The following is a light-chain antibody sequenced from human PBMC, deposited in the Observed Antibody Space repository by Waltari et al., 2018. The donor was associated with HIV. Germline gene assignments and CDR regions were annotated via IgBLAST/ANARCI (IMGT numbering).Light chain of an antibody. CDR2: DVS. J-gene: IGLJ3*02. CDR1: RSDGGGYNF. Sequence: QSALTQPASVSGSPGQSITIPCTGTRSDGGGYNFVSWYQQHPGKAPKLMIYDVSNRPSGVSNRFSGSKSGNTASLTISGLQAEDEADYYCSSYRSSSTWVFGGGTKLTVL. CDR3: SSYRSSSTWV. V-gene: IGLV2-14*03.